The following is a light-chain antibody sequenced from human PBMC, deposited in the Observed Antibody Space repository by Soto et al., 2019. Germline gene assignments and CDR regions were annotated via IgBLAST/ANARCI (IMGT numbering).Light chain of an antibody. CDR1: SSDVGDYNF. CDR3: ISYASSTTHV. V-gene: IGLV2-14*01. Sequence: QSALTQPASASGSPGQSITISCAGTSSDVGDYNFVSWYQQHPGKAPKLIIFEVNKRPSGVPNRFSGSKSGNTASLTISGLQAEDEADYYCISYASSTTHVFGTGTKVTVL. CDR2: EVN. J-gene: IGLJ1*01.